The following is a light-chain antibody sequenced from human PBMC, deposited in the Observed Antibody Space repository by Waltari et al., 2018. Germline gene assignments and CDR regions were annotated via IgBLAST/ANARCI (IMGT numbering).Light chain of an antibody. CDR3: QQYNNWLYMYS. V-gene: IGKV3-15*01. CDR2: AAS. J-gene: IGKJ2*03. CDR1: QNVINN. Sequence: EILMTQSPATLSVSPGESVTLSCRTSQNVINNLAWYQQKPGQAPRLLIYAASTRAAGVPARFSGSGSGTDFTLTISSLQSEDCAVYYCQQYNNWLYMYSFGQGTKLEIK.